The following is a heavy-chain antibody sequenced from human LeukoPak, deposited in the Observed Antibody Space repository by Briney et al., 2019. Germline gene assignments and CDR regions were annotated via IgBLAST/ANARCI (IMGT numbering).Heavy chain of an antibody. CDR1: GFTFSSYS. J-gene: IGHJ4*02. D-gene: IGHD3-3*01. CDR3: ARVGDFAVDY. V-gene: IGHV3-30*04. Sequence: GGSLRLSCVASGFTFSSYSMHWVRQAPGKGLEWVALILYDGSDKDYADSVKGRFTISRDNSKNMLYLQMNSLRAEDTAVYYCARVGDFAVDYWGQGTLVTVSS. CDR2: ILYDGSDK.